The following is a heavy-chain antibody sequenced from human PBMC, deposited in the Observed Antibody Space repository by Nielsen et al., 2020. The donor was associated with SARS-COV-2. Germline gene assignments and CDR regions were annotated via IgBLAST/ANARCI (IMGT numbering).Heavy chain of an antibody. Sequence: GGSLRLSCAASGFIFSNYGMHWVRQAPGKGLEWVALISDDGSNKYYADSVKGRFTISRDNAQSSLYLLMNNLRAEDTAVYYCASSGWLDYWGQGTLVTVSS. CDR2: ISDDGSNK. D-gene: IGHD6-19*01. CDR1: GFIFSNYG. J-gene: IGHJ4*02. CDR3: ASSGWLDY. V-gene: IGHV3-30*03.